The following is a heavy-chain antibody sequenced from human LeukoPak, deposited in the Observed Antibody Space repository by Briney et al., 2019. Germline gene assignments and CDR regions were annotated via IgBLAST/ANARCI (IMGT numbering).Heavy chain of an antibody. CDR2: IKSKTDGGTT. V-gene: IGHV3-15*07. J-gene: IGHJ4*02. D-gene: IGHD3-22*01. Sequence: GGSLRLSCAASGFTFSNAWMNWVRQAPGKGLEWVGRIKSKTDGGTTDYAAPVKGRFTISGDDSKNTLYLQMNSLKTEDTAVYYCTTDYYDSSGYYSDYWGQGTLVTASS. CDR1: GFTFSNAW. CDR3: TTDYYDSSGYYSDY.